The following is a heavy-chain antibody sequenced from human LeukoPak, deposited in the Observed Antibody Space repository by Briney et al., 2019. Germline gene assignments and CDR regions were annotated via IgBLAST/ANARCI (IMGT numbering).Heavy chain of an antibody. Sequence: GGSLRLSCAASGFTFSSYGMHWVRQAPGKGLEWVSIIYSGGTTYYADSVQGRFTISRDNSKNTLYLQMNSLRAEDTAMYYCARSYSSGWYRFDYWGQGTLVTVSS. J-gene: IGHJ4*02. CDR2: IYSGGTT. D-gene: IGHD6-19*01. CDR1: GFTFSSYG. V-gene: IGHV3-NL1*01. CDR3: ARSYSSGWYRFDY.